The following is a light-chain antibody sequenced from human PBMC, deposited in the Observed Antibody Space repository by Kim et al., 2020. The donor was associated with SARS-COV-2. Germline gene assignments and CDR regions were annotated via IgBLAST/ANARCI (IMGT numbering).Light chain of an antibody. J-gene: IGKJ4*01. CDR3: QHFGNWQLS. CDR2: DTS. V-gene: IGKV3D-20*02. Sequence: CAPGRASPHCGVGHDSGSTVLAWDQQKAGPAPSLLIYDTSNRATGIPDRFSGSGSGADFTLTISRLEREDFAVYYCQHFGNWQLSFGGGTKVDIK. CDR1: HDSGSTV.